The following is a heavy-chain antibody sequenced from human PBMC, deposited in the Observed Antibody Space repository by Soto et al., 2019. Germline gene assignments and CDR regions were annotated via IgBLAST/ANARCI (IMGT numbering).Heavy chain of an antibody. J-gene: IGHJ6*02. Sequence: EVQLVESGGGLVQPGGSLRLSCAASGLIFSDYHMDWVRQAPGKGLEWVGRIRRKANSYTTEYAASVKGRFTISRDHTTNSLYLQMNSRKTEDTAVYYCAMLGGWSGGSNDMDVWGQGTTVTVSS. CDR2: IRRKANSYTT. CDR3: AMLGGWSGGSNDMDV. D-gene: IGHD6-19*01. CDR1: GLIFSDYH. V-gene: IGHV3-72*01.